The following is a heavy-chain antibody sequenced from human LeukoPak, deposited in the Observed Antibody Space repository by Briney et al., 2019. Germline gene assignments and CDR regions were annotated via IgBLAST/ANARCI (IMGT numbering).Heavy chain of an antibody. Sequence: GGSLRLSCAASGFTFSNYWMSWVRQAPGKGLEWVANIKQDGSEKNYVDSVKGRFTISRDNAKNSLYLQMNSLRAEDTAVYYCAELGITMIGGVWGKGTTVTISS. V-gene: IGHV3-7*01. CDR2: IKQDGSEK. D-gene: IGHD3-10*02. CDR1: GFTFSNYW. CDR3: AELGITMIGGV. J-gene: IGHJ6*04.